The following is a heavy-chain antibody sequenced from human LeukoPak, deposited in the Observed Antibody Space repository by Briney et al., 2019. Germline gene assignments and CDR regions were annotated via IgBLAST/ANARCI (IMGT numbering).Heavy chain of an antibody. J-gene: IGHJ5*02. D-gene: IGHD3-10*02. Sequence: PSETLSLTCAVYGGSFSGYYWSWIRQPPGKGLEWIGEINHSGSTNYNPSLKSRVTISVDTSKNQFSLKLSSVTAADTAVYYCARFRRFKRVFGSLNWFDPWGQGTLVTVSS. V-gene: IGHV4-34*01. CDR3: ARFRRFKRVFGSLNWFDP. CDR1: GGSFSGYY. CDR2: INHSGST.